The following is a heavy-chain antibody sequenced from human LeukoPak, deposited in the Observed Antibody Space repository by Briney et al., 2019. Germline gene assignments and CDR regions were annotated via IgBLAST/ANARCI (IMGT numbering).Heavy chain of an antibody. V-gene: IGHV3-11*04. J-gene: IGHJ6*03. Sequence: KSGGSLRLSCAASGFTFSDYYMSWFRQAPGMGLEWISYITNNGNTVYYADSVKGRFTISRDNAKNSLYLQMNSLGAEDTAVYYCARDRGIVGTTGYYYMDVWGKGTTVTVSS. CDR2: ITNNGNTV. CDR1: GFTFSDYY. CDR3: ARDRGIVGTTGYYYMDV. D-gene: IGHD1-26*01.